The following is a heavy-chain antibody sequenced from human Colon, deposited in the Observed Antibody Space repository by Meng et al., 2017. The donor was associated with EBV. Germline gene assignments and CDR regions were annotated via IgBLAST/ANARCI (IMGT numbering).Heavy chain of an antibody. D-gene: IGHD1-14*01. Sequence: QVQVQESGPGLVKPSQTLSLTCTVSGGSMSSGDSFWNWIRQPPGKGLEWIGYIYYSGNTYYNPSLKSRVTISIDTSKNQFSLKLSSVTAADTAVYYCARAEYYNWFDPWGQGTLVTVSS. CDR2: IYYSGNT. CDR1: GGSMSSGDSF. CDR3: ARAEYYNWFDP. V-gene: IGHV4-30-4*01. J-gene: IGHJ5*02.